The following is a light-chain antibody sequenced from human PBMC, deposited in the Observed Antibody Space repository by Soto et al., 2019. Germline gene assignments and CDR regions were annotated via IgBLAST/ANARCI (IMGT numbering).Light chain of an antibody. Sequence: EIVLTQSPGTLSLSPGERATLSCRASQSVSSRYLAWYQQKPGQAPRLVIYAASSRATGIPDMLSGSGSGTDFTLTISRLEPEDFAVYYCQQYGSSPPYTFGQGTKLEIK. CDR2: AAS. CDR1: QSVSSRY. J-gene: IGKJ2*01. V-gene: IGKV3-20*01. CDR3: QQYGSSPPYT.